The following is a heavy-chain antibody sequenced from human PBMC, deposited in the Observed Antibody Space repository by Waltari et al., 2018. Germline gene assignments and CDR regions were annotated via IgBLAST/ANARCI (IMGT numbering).Heavy chain of an antibody. CDR1: GFTLSGSA. V-gene: IGHV3-73*02. J-gene: IGHJ6*03. CDR2: FRSKANGFAM. Sequence: EVQLVESGGGLVQPGGSLKLSCAASGFTLSGSAVHWVRQASGKGLEWVGRFRSKANGFAMAYAASVEGRFIISRDYSKNTAYLQMNSLKAEDTAVYYCTSLEEVFLYYMNVWGKGTTVTISS. CDR3: TSLEEVFLYYMNV. D-gene: IGHD3-3*01.